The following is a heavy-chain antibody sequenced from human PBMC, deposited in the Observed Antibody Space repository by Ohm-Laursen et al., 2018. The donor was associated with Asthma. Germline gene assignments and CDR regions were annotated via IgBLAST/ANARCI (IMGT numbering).Heavy chain of an antibody. J-gene: IGHJ6*02. CDR1: GFTFSNAW. V-gene: IGHV3-15*01. CDR3: TTSTYYYYGMDV. Sequence: GSLRLSCAASGFTFSNAWMSWVRQAPGKGLEWVGRIKSKTDGGTTDYAAPVKGRFTISRDDSKNTLYLQMNSLKTEDTAVYYCTTSTYYYYGMDVWGQGTTVTVSS. CDR2: IKSKTDGGTT.